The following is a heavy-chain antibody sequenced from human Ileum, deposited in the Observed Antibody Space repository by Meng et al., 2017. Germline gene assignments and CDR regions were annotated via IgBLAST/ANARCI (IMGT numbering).Heavy chain of an antibody. V-gene: IGHV1-18*01. CDR2: MNTDKGNT. J-gene: IGHJ4*02. D-gene: IGHD1-1*01. CDR1: GYTFTTYG. CDR3: AREGAYNGGDY. Sequence: QVQLEQSVAEGKKPGAPVKVSCKASGYTFTTYGISWVRQAPGQGLEWMGWMNTDKGNTNYAQKFQGRVTMTRDTSTSTAYMELRSLRSDDTAVYYCAREGAYNGGDYWGQGTLVTVSS.